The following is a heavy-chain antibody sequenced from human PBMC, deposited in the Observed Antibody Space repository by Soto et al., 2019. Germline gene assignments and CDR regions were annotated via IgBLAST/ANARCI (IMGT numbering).Heavy chain of an antibody. CDR2: ISYDGSNK. CDR3: AKATEPWGFYYYGMDV. CDR1: GFTFSSYG. J-gene: IGHJ6*02. Sequence: PGGSLRLSCAASGFTFSSYGMHWVRQAPGKGLEWVAVISYDGSNKYYADSVKGRFTISRDNSKNTLYLQMNSLRAEDTAVYYCAKATEPWGFYYYGMDVWGQGTTVTVSS. D-gene: IGHD1-26*01. V-gene: IGHV3-30*18.